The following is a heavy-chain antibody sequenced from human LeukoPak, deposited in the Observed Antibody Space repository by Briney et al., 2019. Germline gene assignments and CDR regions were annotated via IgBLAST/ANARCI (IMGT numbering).Heavy chain of an antibody. CDR3: ARTLYIAAAPGGLDY. V-gene: IGHV1-8*03. D-gene: IGHD6-13*01. J-gene: IGHJ4*02. Sequence: ASVKVSCKASGYTFTGYYMHWVRQATGQGLEWMGWMNPNSGNTGYAQKFQGRVTITRNTSISTAYMELSSLRSEDTAVYYCARTLYIAAAPGGLDYWGQGTLVTVSS. CDR1: GYTFTGYY. CDR2: MNPNSGNT.